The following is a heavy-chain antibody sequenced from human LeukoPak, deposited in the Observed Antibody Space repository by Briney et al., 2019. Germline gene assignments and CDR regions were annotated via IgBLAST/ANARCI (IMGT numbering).Heavy chain of an antibody. Sequence: GESLVISCKGSGYSFTSYWLGWVRPMPGEGVEGMGIIYPGDSDTRYSPTFQGQVTISADKSISTAYLQWISMKASDNAMYYCASQGSYGDYNHYYYYYMDVWGKGTTVTVSS. J-gene: IGHJ6*03. CDR3: ASQGSYGDYNHYYYYYMDV. D-gene: IGHD4-17*01. CDR1: GYSFTSYW. CDR2: IYPGDSDT. V-gene: IGHV5-51*01.